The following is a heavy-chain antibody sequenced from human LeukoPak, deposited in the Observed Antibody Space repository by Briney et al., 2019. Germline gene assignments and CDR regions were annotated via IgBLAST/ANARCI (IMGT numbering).Heavy chain of an antibody. CDR1: GGSFSGYY. D-gene: IGHD3-10*01. J-gene: IGHJ4*02. Sequence: SETLSLTCAVYGGSFSGYYWSWIRQPPGKGLEWIGEINHSGSTNYNPSLKSRVTISVDTSKNQFSLKLSSVTAADTAVYYCARDRLLWFGELDFWGQGTLVIVSS. CDR2: INHSGST. CDR3: ARDRLLWFGELDF. V-gene: IGHV4-34*01.